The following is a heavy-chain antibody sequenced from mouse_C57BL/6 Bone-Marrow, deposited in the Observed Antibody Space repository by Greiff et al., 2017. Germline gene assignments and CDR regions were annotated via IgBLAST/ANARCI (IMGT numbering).Heavy chain of an antibody. CDR1: GYTFTSYG. D-gene: IGHD1-1*01. CDR3: ARERPITTVVAPFAY. V-gene: IGHV1-81*01. Sequence: VKLVESGAELARPGASVKLSCKASGYTFTSYGISWVKQRTGQGLEWIGEIYPRSGNTYYNEKFKGKATLTADKSSSTAYMELRSLTSEDSAVYFCARERPITTVVAPFAYWGQGTLVTVSA. J-gene: IGHJ3*01. CDR2: IYPRSGNT.